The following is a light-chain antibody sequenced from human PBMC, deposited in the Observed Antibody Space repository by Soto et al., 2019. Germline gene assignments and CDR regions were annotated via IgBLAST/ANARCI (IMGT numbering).Light chain of an antibody. CDR3: ATWDDSLNGVV. V-gene: IGLV1-36*01. CDR2: YDD. Sequence: QSVLTQPPSVSEAPGQSVSISCSGGSSNIGNNAVQWYQQLPGKAPALIIYYDDLVPAGVSDRYSGSKSGTSASLAISGLQSEDEAEYVWATWDDSLNGVVFGGGTQLTV. CDR1: SSNIGNNA. J-gene: IGLJ7*01.